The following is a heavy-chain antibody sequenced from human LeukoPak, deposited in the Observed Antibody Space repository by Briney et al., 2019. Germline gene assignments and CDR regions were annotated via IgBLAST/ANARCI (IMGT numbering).Heavy chain of an antibody. Sequence: SETLSLTCTVSGGSISSGDYYWSWIRQPPGKGLEWIGYIYYSGSTYYNPSLKSRVTISVDTSKNQFSLKLSSVTAADTAVYYCARDSARYYYDSSGYSDAFDIWGQGTMVTVSS. CDR2: IYYSGST. V-gene: IGHV4-30-4*01. J-gene: IGHJ3*02. CDR1: GGSISSGDYY. CDR3: ARDSARYYYDSSGYSDAFDI. D-gene: IGHD3-22*01.